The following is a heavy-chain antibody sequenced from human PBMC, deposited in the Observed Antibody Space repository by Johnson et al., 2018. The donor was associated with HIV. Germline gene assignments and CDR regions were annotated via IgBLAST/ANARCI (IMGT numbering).Heavy chain of an antibody. CDR1: GFTFSSYW. V-gene: IGHV3-7*01. CDR2: IKQDGSDK. D-gene: IGHD3-3*01. J-gene: IGHJ3*02. Sequence: VQLVESGGGVVQPGRSLRLSCAASGFTFSSYWMSWVRQAPGKGLEWVANIKQDGSDKNYVASVKGRFTISRDNAKNSLYLQMNSLRAEDTAVYYCARERWSTYYGAFDIWGQGTMVTVSS. CDR3: ARERWSTYYGAFDI.